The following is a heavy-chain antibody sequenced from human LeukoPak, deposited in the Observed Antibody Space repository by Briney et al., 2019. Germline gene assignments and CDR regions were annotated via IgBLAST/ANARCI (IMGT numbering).Heavy chain of an antibody. J-gene: IGHJ4*02. CDR2: IYHSGST. CDR3: ARDSYGAAPGG. V-gene: IGHV4-38-2*02. CDR1: GYSISSGYY. D-gene: IGHD2-8*02. Sequence: SETLSLTCAVSGYSISSGYYWGWMRPPPGKGMEWIGMIYHSGSTYYNPSLKSRVTMAGDKSKNQFSLKLSSVTAADTAVYYCARDSYGAAPGGWGQGTLVTVSS.